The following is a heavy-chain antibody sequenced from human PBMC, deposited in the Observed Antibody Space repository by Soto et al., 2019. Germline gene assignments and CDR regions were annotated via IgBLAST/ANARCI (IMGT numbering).Heavy chain of an antibody. V-gene: IGHV3-15*01. CDR3: IRDPYDST. CDR1: GLPFSTPW. J-gene: IGHJ5*02. D-gene: IGHD3-10*01. CDR2: IKTTSYGGTI. Sequence: EVPLVESGGGLVKPGGSLKLSWPASGLPFSTPWLPWVRQAPGRGLEGVALIKTTSYGGTIHYAAPMKGRFTISRDDSKDTLFLQMNSLKIENTALYYCIRDPYDSTWGQGTLVTVSS.